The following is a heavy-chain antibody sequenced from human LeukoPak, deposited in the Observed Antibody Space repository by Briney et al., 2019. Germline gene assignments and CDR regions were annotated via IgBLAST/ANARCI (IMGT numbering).Heavy chain of an antibody. CDR3: AKDPNGDYIGTFDI. D-gene: IGHD4-17*01. V-gene: IGHV3-23*01. CDR2: ISGSGGST. Sequence: GGSLRLSCTTSKFNFNSYGMTRVRQAPGKGPEWVSSISGSGGSTQYAASVQGRFTISRDNSKNTLYLQMNSLRAEDTAVYYCAKDPNGDYIGTFDIWGQGTMVTVSS. CDR1: KFNFNSYG. J-gene: IGHJ3*02.